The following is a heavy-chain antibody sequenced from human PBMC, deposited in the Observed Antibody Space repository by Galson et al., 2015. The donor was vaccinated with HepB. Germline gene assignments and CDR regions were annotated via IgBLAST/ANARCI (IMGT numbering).Heavy chain of an antibody. J-gene: IGHJ4*02. Sequence: SCKASGYTFTSYGISWVRQAPGQGLEWMGWISAYNGNTNYAQKLQGRVTMTTDTSTSTAYMELRSLRSDDTAVYYCARVLTPLWSGYYSASYWGQGTLVTVSS. D-gene: IGHD3-3*01. CDR1: GYTFTSYG. CDR2: ISAYNGNT. CDR3: ARVLTPLWSGYYSASY. V-gene: IGHV1-18*01.